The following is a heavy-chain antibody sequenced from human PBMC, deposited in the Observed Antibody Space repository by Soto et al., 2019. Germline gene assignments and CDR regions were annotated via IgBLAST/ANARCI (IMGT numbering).Heavy chain of an antibody. CDR3: ARAVRGEYYGSGSYFDL. D-gene: IGHD3-10*01. J-gene: IGHJ2*01. V-gene: IGHV4-30-4*01. CDR1: GGSISSGDYY. CDR2: IYYSRST. Sequence: QVQLQESGPGLVKPSQTLSLTCTVSGGSISSGDYYWSWIRQPPGKGLEWIGYIYYSRSTYYNPSLKSRVTISVDTSKNQFSLKLSSVTAADTAVYYCARAVRGEYYGSGSYFDLWGRGTLVTVSS.